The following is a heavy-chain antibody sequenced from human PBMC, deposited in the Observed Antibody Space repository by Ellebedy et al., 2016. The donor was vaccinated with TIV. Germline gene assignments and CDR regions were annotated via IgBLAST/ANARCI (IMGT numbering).Heavy chain of an antibody. V-gene: IGHV3-23*01. D-gene: IGHD6-13*01. CDR3: ARKIKAAGASSYADTDV. CDR1: GFTFSSYA. Sequence: GESLKISCAASGFTFSSYAMSWVRQAPGKGLEWVSAISGSGGSTYYADSVKGRFTISRDNAKNSLFLQMNSLRGEDTAVYYCARKIKAAGASSYADTDVWGQGTTVTVSS. CDR2: ISGSGGST. J-gene: IGHJ6*02.